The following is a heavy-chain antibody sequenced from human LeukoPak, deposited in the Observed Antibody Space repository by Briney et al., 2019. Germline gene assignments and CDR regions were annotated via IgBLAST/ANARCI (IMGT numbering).Heavy chain of an antibody. CDR3: ARAAYSGYDNYFDY. CDR2: IYTSGST. Sequence: PSETLSLTCTVSGGSISSYYWSWIRQPAGKGLEWIGRIYTSGSTNYNPSLKSRVTMSVDTSKSQFSLKLSSVTAADTAVYYCARAAYSGYDNYFDYWGQGTLVTVSS. D-gene: IGHD5-12*01. J-gene: IGHJ4*02. CDR1: GGSISSYY. V-gene: IGHV4-4*07.